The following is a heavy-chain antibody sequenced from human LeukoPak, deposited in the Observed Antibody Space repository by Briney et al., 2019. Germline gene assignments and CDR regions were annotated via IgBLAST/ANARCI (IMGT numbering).Heavy chain of an antibody. CDR1: GGSFSGYY. CDR2: INHSGST. V-gene: IGHV4-34*01. J-gene: IGHJ5*02. D-gene: IGHD3-10*01. Sequence: SETLSLTCAVYGGSFSGYYWSWIRQPPGKGLEWIGEINHSGSTNYNPSLKSRVTISVDTSKNQFSLKLSSVTAADTAVYYCARGYYGSAYRFDPWGQGTLVTVSS. CDR3: ARGYYGSAYRFDP.